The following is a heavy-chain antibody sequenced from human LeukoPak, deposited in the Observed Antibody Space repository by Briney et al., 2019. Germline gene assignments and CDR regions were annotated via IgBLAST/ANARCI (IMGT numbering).Heavy chain of an antibody. CDR3: ARDSPYCSRTSCYFSFDP. D-gene: IGHD2-2*01. Sequence: SETLSLTCAVYGGSFSPYYWSWIRQPPGKGLEWIGYIYYSGSTNYNPSLKSRVTISVDTSKNQFSLKLSSVTAADTAVYYCARDSPYCSRTSCYFSFDPWGQGTLVTVSS. J-gene: IGHJ5*02. CDR2: IYYSGST. CDR1: GGSFSPYY. V-gene: IGHV4-59*01.